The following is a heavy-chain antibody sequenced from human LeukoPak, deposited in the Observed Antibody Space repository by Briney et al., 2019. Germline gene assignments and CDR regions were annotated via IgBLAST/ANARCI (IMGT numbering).Heavy chain of an antibody. Sequence: SETLSLTCAVYGGSFSGYYWSWIRQPPGKGLEWIGEINHSGSTNYNPSLKSRVTISVDTSKNQCSLKLSSVTAADTAAYYCARATVVVPAAMLTPYMDVWGKGTTVTVSS. CDR3: ARATVVVPAAMLTPYMDV. CDR1: GGSFSGYY. D-gene: IGHD2-2*01. J-gene: IGHJ6*03. CDR2: INHSGST. V-gene: IGHV4-34*01.